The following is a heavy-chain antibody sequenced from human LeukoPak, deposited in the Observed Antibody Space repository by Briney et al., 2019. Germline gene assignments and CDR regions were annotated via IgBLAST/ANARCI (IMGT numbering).Heavy chain of an antibody. D-gene: IGHD3-22*01. CDR1: GFTFSDYR. CDR3: ARDTTLYYYDSSGPDY. CDR2: ISSSSTSI. Sequence: GGSLRLSCAASGFTFSDYRMMWVRQAPPKGLEWVSSISSSSTSIYYADSVKGRFTTSRDNAKNSLFLQINSLRVEDTAVYYCARDTTLYYYDSSGPDYWGQGTLVTVSS. V-gene: IGHV3-48*01. J-gene: IGHJ4*02.